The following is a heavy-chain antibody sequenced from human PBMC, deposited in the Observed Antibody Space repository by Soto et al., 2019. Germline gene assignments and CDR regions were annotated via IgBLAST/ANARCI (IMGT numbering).Heavy chain of an antibody. J-gene: IGHJ4*02. CDR1: GASISDNW. V-gene: IGHV4-4*02. Sequence: QVQLQESGPGLVKPSGTLSLTCAVSGASISDNWWSWVRQPPGKGLEWIGEIYHSGTTHYNPSLWSRVSMSVDKSNNHFSLNLNSLTAADSAVYYSAGHIAVPLTRGFDYWGQGILVTVSS. CDR3: AGHIAVPLTRGFDY. CDR2: IYHSGTT. D-gene: IGHD6-19*01.